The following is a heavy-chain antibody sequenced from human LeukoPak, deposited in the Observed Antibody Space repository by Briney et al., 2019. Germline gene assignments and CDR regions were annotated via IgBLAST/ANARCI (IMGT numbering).Heavy chain of an antibody. J-gene: IGHJ6*03. V-gene: IGHV3-48*01. CDR3: ARRYCSSTSCHGENYYYYYMDV. CDR2: ISSSSSTI. CDR1: GFTFTDYS. Sequence: PGGSLRLSCTASGFTFTDYSMNWVRQAPGKGLEWVSYISSSSSTIYYADSVKGRFTISRDNAKNSLYLQMNSLRAEDTAVYYCARRYCSSTSCHGENYYYYYMDVWGKGTTVTVSS. D-gene: IGHD2-2*01.